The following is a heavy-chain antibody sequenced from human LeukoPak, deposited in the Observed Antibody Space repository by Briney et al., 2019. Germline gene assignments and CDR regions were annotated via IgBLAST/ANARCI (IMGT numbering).Heavy chain of an antibody. CDR2: ISGSGGST. D-gene: IGHD6-19*01. J-gene: IGHJ5*02. CDR1: GFTFSSYA. V-gene: IGHV3-23*01. Sequence: GGSLRLSCAASGFTFSSYAMSWVRQAPGKGLEWVSAISGSGGSTYYADSVKGRFTISRDNSKNTLYLQMNSLRAEDTAVYYCAKDSGSSSGWYCWFDPWGQGTLVTVSS. CDR3: AKDSGSSSGWYCWFDP.